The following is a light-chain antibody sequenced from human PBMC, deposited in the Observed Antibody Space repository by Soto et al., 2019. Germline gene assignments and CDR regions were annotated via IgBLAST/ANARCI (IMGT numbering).Light chain of an antibody. CDR1: QSVSSSY. J-gene: IGKJ2*01. CDR3: PLYACLPNP. V-gene: IGKV3D-7*01. CDR2: GAS. Sequence: DIKMSKSPCTLYLSPRRRARLSCSSSQSVSSSYLAWYQQKPGQAPRLLIYGASTRATGFPARFSGSGSGTEFTLTISSLQSEDFTRYYCPLYACLPNPLGQVT.